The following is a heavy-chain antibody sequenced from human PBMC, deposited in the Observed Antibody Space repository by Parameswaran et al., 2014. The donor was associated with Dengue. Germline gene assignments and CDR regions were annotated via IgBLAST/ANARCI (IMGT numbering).Heavy chain of an antibody. V-gene: IGHV3-23*01. CDR2: ISGSGGST. J-gene: IGHJ4*02. D-gene: IGHD2-15*01. Sequence: VRQMPGKGLEWVSAISGSGGSTYCADSVKGRFTISRDNSKNTLYLQMNSLRAEDTAVYYCAKDGEDIVVVVAATVYYFDYWGQGTLVTVSS. CDR3: AKDGEDIVVVVAATVYYFDY.